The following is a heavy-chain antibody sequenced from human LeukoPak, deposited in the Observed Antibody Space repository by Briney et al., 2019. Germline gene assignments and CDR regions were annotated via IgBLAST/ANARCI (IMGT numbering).Heavy chain of an antibody. CDR2: IRYDGSNK. CDR1: GFTFSSYG. J-gene: IGHJ4*02. CDR3: AKVLYGDYYFDY. Sequence: GSLRLSCAASGFTFSSYGMHWVRQAPGKGLEGVAFIRYDGSNKYYADSVKGRFTISRDNSKNTLYLQMNSLRAEDTAVYYCAKVLYGDYYFDYWGQGTLVTVSS. V-gene: IGHV3-30*02. D-gene: IGHD4-17*01.